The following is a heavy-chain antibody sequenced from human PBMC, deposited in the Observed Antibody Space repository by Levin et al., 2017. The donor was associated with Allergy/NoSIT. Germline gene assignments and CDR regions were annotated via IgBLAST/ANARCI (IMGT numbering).Heavy chain of an antibody. CDR3: AKEAGEHHAARLYYFDY. V-gene: IGHV3-30*18. CDR1: GFTFSSYG. CDR2: ISYDGSNK. J-gene: IGHJ4*02. D-gene: IGHD6-6*01. Sequence: GALRLSCAASGFTFSSYGMHWVRQAPGKGLEWVAVISYDGSNKYYADSVKGRFTISRDNSKNTLYLQMNSLRAEDTAVYYCAKEAGEHHAARLYYFDYWGQGTLVTVSS.